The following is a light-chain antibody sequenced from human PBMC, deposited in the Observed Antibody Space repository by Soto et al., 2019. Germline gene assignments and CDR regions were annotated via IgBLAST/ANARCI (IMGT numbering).Light chain of an antibody. CDR3: SSYTIISTLVV. V-gene: IGLV2-14*01. CDR2: EVS. CDR1: SSDVGGYNY. Sequence: QSALTQPASVSGSPGQSITISCTGTSSDVGGYNYVSWYQQHPDKAPRLMIYEVSNRPSGVSTRFSGSRSGNTASLTISGLQAEDVADYYCSSYTIISTLVVFGGATKLTVL. J-gene: IGLJ2*01.